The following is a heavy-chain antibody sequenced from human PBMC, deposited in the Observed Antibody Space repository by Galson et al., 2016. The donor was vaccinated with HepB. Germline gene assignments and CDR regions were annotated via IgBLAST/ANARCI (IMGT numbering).Heavy chain of an antibody. Sequence: SVKVSCKASGYSFTTYTMHWVRQAPGQRLEWMGWINTGNGNTKYSQKFQDRVTITKDTAASTAYMELSSLKSEDTAVVYCAKVLGGSPYYYAMDVWGQGTTVTVSS. CDR1: GYSFTTYT. CDR2: INTGNGNT. D-gene: IGHD3-16*01. V-gene: IGHV1-3*04. J-gene: IGHJ6*02. CDR3: AKVLGGSPYYYAMDV.